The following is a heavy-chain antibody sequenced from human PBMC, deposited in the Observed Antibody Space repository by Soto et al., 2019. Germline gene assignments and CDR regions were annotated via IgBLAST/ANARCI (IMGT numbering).Heavy chain of an antibody. V-gene: IGHV4-31*01. Sequence: QVQLQESGPGLVKPSQTLSLTCTVSGGYIRSGGYYWSWIRQHPGKDLEGIGTIYYSGSTYYNPSMKSQVAISADTAQNQFSSKLSTVTAADTAVYYCARDRSRTSCLSIGEYGMEVWGQGTTVTVSS. CDR1: GGYIRSGGYY. CDR3: ARDRSRTSCLSIGEYGMEV. J-gene: IGHJ6*02. D-gene: IGHD2-2*01. CDR2: IYYSGST.